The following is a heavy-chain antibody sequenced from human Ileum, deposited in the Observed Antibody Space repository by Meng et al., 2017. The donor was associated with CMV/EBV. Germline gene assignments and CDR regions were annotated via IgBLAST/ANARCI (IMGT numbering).Heavy chain of an antibody. D-gene: IGHD6-13*01. CDR1: VSGNSAA. Sequence: VSGNSAAWNWIRKSPAKGLEWLGRTYYKTKWYNDYEASEKSRITINPDTSKNQFSLQLNSVTPEDTAVYYCARDPVGQLVRTLDYWGQGILVTVSS. V-gene: IGHV6-1*01. CDR2: TYYKTKWYN. CDR3: ARDPVGQLVRTLDY. J-gene: IGHJ4*01.